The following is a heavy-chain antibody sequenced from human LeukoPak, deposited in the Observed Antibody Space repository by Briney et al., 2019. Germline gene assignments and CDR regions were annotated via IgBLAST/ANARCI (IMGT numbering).Heavy chain of an antibody. CDR2: ISSSGSTI. CDR1: GFTFSGYY. V-gene: IGHV3-11*01. D-gene: IGHD3-3*01. J-gene: IGHJ6*02. CDR3: TRVLRFGITIFGVIAAYGMDV. Sequence: GGSLRLSCAASGFTFSGYYMSWIRQAPGKGLEWVSYISSSGSTIYYADSVKGRFTISRDNAKNSLYLQMNSLRAEDTAVYYCTRVLRFGITIFGVIAAYGMDVWGQGTTVTVSS.